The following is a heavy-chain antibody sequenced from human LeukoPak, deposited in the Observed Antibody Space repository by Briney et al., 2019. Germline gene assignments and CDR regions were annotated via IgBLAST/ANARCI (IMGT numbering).Heavy chain of an antibody. J-gene: IGHJ4*02. CDR2: ISAGGGST. CDR1: GFTLNNYA. D-gene: IGHD3-10*01. CDR3: AKVVDMVRGPIDY. Sequence: GGSLRLSCAASGFTLNNYAMSWVRQAPGKGLEWVSVISAGGGSTSYADSVKGRFTISRDNSKNSLYLQMNSLRAEDTAVYYCAKVVDMVRGPIDYWGQGTLVTVSS. V-gene: IGHV3-23*01.